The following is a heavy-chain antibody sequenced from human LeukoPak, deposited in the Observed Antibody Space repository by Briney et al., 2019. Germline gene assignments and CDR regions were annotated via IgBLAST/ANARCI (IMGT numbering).Heavy chain of an antibody. Sequence: GGSLRLSCAASGFTFSSYAMSWVRQAPGKGLEWVSAISGSGGSTYHADSVKGRFTISRDNSKNTLYLQMNSLRAEDTAVYYCAKDAPVNIVVVPAANSWGQGTLVTVSS. CDR1: GFTFSSYA. CDR2: ISGSGGST. D-gene: IGHD2-2*01. V-gene: IGHV3-23*01. J-gene: IGHJ4*02. CDR3: AKDAPVNIVVVPAANS.